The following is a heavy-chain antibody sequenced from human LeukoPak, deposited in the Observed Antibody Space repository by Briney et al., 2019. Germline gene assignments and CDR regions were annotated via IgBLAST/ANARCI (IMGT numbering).Heavy chain of an antibody. CDR2: MSYDGTNN. CDR1: GFTFSSYT. Sequence: GGSLRLSCAASGFTFSSYTIHWVRQAPGKGLEWVAVMSYDGTNNYYAESVKGRFTISRDISKNTLYLQMNSLRAEDTAVYYCAREGKQLQLLFLFDFWGQGTLVTVSS. D-gene: IGHD2-2*01. J-gene: IGHJ4*02. CDR3: AREGKQLQLLFLFDF. V-gene: IGHV3-30*04.